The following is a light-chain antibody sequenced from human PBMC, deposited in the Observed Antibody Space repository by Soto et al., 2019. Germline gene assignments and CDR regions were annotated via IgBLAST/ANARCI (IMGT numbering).Light chain of an antibody. V-gene: IGKV3-11*01. J-gene: IGKJ1*01. CDR3: QQYNNWPRT. CDR1: RSVSSY. Sequence: EILLTQSPATLSFSPGDSATLSCMATRSVSSYLAWYQQKPGQAPRLLIYDASSRPTDIPARFSGSGSGTDFTLTISSLQSEDFAVYYCQQYNNWPRTFGQGTKVDIK. CDR2: DAS.